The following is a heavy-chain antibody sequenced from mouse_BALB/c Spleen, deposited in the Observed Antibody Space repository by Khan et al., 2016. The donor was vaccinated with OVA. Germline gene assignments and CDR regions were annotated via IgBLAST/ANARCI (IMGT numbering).Heavy chain of an antibody. V-gene: IGHV2-9*02. CDR1: GFSLTSYG. D-gene: IGHD2-3*01. CDR3: PRGDGYYEDAMDY. J-gene: IGHJ4*01. Sequence: QVQLKQSGPGLVAPSQSLSITCTVSGFSLTSYGIHWVRQPPGKGLEWLGVIWAGGSTNYNSALMSRLSISKDNSKSQVFLKMSSLQTDDTAMYYCPRGDGYYEDAMDYWGQGTSVTVSS. CDR2: IWAGGST.